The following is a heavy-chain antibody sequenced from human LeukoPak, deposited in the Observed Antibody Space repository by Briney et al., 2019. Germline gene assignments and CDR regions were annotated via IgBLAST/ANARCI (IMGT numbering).Heavy chain of an antibody. CDR3: AREAPGSYYSPLDY. V-gene: IGHV3-21*06. CDR1: GFTFSSYN. D-gene: IGHD3-10*01. CDR2: ISSSGSYI. J-gene: IGHJ4*02. Sequence: PGGSLRLSCAASGFTFSSYNINWVGQAPGKGLEWVSSISSSGSYIYYADSVKGRFTISRDNAKNSVYLQLNSLRAEDTAVYYCAREAPGSYYSPLDYWGQGTLVTVSS.